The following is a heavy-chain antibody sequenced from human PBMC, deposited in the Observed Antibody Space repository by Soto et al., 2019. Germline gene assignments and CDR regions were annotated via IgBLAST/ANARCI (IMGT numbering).Heavy chain of an antibody. CDR2: IIPIFGTA. V-gene: IGHV1-69*12. J-gene: IGHJ5*02. Sequence: QVQLVQSGAEVKKPGSSVKVSCKASGGTFSSYAISWVRQAPGQGLEWMGGIIPIFGTANYAQKFQGRVTFTADESASTADRERSSRRAEDTAVYYCARELARKCIGTSCYPNWFDPWGQGTLVTVSS. D-gene: IGHD2-2*01. CDR3: ARELARKCIGTSCYPNWFDP. CDR1: GGTFSSYA.